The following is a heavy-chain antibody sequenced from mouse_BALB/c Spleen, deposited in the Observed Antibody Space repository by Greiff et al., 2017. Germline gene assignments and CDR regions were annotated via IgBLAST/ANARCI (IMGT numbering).Heavy chain of an antibody. CDR1: GFSLTGYG. J-gene: IGHJ3*01. CDR3: ASYYGNYWFAY. V-gene: IGHV2-6-7*01. D-gene: IGHD2-1*01. CDR2: IWGDGST. Sequence: QVQLKESGPGLVAPSQSLSITCTVSGFSLTGYGVNWVRQPPGKGLEWLGMIWGDGSTDYNSALKSRLSISKDNSKSQVFLKMNSLQTDDTARYYCASYYGNYWFAYWGQGTLVTVSA.